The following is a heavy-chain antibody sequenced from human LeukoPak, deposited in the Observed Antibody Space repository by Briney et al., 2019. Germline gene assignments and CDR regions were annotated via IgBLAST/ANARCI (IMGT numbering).Heavy chain of an antibody. CDR2: VHSGGST. Sequence: SETLSLTCTVSGGSISSFFWSWIRQPPGKGLEWTGYVHSGGSTKYNPSLKSRLIISVDMSKNQFSLKLRSVSVADTAVYYCARLAPGNYDILTGDPKVVFDYWGQGALVTVSS. D-gene: IGHD3-9*01. CDR3: ARLAPGNYDILTGDPKVVFDY. J-gene: IGHJ4*02. CDR1: GGSISSFF. V-gene: IGHV4-59*01.